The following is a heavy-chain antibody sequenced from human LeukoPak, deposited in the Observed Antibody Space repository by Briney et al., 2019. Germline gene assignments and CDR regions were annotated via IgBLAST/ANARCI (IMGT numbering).Heavy chain of an antibody. CDR1: GYTFSGYS. D-gene: IGHD3-10*01. CDR2: INPSSGSA. J-gene: IGHJ4*02. CDR3: ARDWAHGSFDY. V-gene: IGHV1-46*01. Sequence: ASVKLSCKASGYTFSGYSMHWVRQAPGQGPEWMGMINPSSGSATYAQKFQGSVTMTRDTSTTTLYMELSSLRSEDTAVYYCARDWAHGSFDYWGQGTQVIVSS.